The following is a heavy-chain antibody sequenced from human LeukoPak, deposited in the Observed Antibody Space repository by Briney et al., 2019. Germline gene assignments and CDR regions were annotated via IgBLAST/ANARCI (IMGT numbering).Heavy chain of an antibody. CDR2: IYSGGST. V-gene: IGHV3-66*04. J-gene: IGHJ4*02. D-gene: IGHD3-10*01. Sequence: GGSLRLSCAASGFIFSNYAMHWVRQAPGKGLEWVSVIYSGGSTYYADSVKGRFTISRDNSKNTLYLQMNSLRAEDTAVYYCARQTMVRGVSLSPFDYWGQGTLVTVSS. CDR3: ARQTMVRGVSLSPFDY. CDR1: GFIFSNYA.